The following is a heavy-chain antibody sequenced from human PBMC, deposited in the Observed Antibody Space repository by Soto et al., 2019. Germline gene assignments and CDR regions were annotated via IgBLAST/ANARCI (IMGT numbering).Heavy chain of an antibody. V-gene: IGHV1-69*13. J-gene: IGHJ6*02. CDR3: ASTANYYDSSVYFPRYYYGMDV. Sequence: GASVKVSCKASGGTFSSYAISWVRQAPGQGLEWMGGIIPIFGTANYAQKFQGRVTITADESTSTAYMELSSLRSEDTAVYYCASTANYYDSSVYFPRYYYGMDVWGQGTTVTVSS. CDR2: IIPIFGTA. D-gene: IGHD3-22*01. CDR1: GGTFSSYA.